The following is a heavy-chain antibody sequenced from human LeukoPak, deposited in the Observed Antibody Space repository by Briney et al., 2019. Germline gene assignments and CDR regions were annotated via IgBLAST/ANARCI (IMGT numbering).Heavy chain of an antibody. J-gene: IGHJ4*02. V-gene: IGHV3-23*01. D-gene: IGHD3-10*01. CDR3: AKRGVVIRVVLVGFHKEAYYFDS. CDR2: IRGSGGGT. Sequence: GGSLRLSCAVAGITLSNYGMSWVRQAPGKGLEWVAGIRGSGGGTVYADSVKGRFTISRDNPKNTLYLQMNSLRAEDTAVYFCAKRGVVIRVVLVGFHKEAYYFDSWGQGALVTVSS. CDR1: GITLSNYG.